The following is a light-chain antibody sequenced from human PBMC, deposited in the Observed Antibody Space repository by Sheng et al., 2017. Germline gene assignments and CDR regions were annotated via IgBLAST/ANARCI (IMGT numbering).Light chain of an antibody. J-gene: IGLJ3*02. Sequence: QLVLTQSPSASASLGAPVKLTCTLSSGHSNYAIAWHQQQPEKGPRYLMKLNSDGSHSKGDGIPDRFSGSSSGTERYLTISSVQSEDEADYYCQTWGTGIPVFGGGTKLTVL. CDR1: SGHSNYA. CDR3: QTWGTGIPV. CDR2: LNSDGSH. V-gene: IGLV4-69*01.